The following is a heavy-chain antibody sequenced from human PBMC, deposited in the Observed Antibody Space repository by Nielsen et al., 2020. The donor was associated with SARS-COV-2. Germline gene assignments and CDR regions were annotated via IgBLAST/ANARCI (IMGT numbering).Heavy chain of an antibody. D-gene: IGHD3-16*01. Sequence: GGSLRLSCAASGFTFSDYYMSWIRQAPGKGLEWVSYISSSGSTIYYADSVKGRFTISRDNAKNSLYLQMNSLRAEDPAVYYCARDSKRRNWVYYYYGMDVWGQGTTVTVSS. CDR3: ARDSKRRNWVYYYYGMDV. J-gene: IGHJ6*02. V-gene: IGHV3-11*04. CDR1: GFTFSDYY. CDR2: ISSSGSTI.